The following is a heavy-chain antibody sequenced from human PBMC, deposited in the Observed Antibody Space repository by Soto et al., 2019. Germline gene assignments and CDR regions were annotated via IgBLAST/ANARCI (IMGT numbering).Heavy chain of an antibody. CDR2: INAGNGNT. D-gene: IGHD2-2*01. CDR1: GYTFTSYA. CDR3: ARDIVVVPAAPDYYYYYGMDV. V-gene: IGHV1-3*01. J-gene: IGHJ6*02. Sequence: ASVKVSCKASGYTFTSYAMHWVRQAPGQRLEWMGWINAGNGNTKYSQKFQGRVTITRDTSASTAYMELSSLRSEDTAVYYCARDIVVVPAAPDYYYYYGMDVWGQGTTVTVSS.